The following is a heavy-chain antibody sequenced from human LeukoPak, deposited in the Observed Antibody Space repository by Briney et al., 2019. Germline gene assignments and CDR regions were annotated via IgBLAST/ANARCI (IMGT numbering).Heavy chain of an antibody. J-gene: IGHJ3*02. CDR2: INSDGSTT. Sequence: GGSLRLSCAASGXTFSSYWMHWVRQAPGKGLVWVSRINSDGSTTSYADSVKGRFTISRDNAKNTLYLQMNSLRAEDTAVYYCARDTADDAFDIWGQGTMVTVSS. CDR1: GXTFSSYW. V-gene: IGHV3-74*01. CDR3: ARDTADDAFDI.